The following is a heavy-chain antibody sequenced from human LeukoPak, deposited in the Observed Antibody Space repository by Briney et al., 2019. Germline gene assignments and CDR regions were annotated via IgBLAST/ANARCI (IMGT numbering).Heavy chain of an antibody. Sequence: GGSLRLSCAASGFTFRNYVIHWVRQAPGKGLEWVAVTSSDLNVKLYADSVKGRFTISRDNSRSTLYLQMNSLRPEDTAIYYCAREGYYGSGSPPSLYFDYWGQGILVTVSS. CDR3: AREGYYGSGSPPSLYFDY. V-gene: IGHV3-30-3*01. J-gene: IGHJ4*02. CDR2: TSSDLNVK. D-gene: IGHD3-10*01. CDR1: GFTFRNYV.